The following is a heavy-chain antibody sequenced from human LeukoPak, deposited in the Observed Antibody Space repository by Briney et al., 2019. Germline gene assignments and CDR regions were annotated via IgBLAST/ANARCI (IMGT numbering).Heavy chain of an antibody. Sequence: GASVKVSCKASGGTFSRYTLNWVRQAPGQGLEWMGRISPLFGSAKYAQKFQGRVTITADESTSTAYMELSSLRSEDTAVYYCARGYAFDYWGQGTLVTVSS. J-gene: IGHJ4*02. CDR3: ARGYAFDY. CDR2: ISPLFGSA. D-gene: IGHD3-16*01. CDR1: GGTFSRYT. V-gene: IGHV1-69*13.